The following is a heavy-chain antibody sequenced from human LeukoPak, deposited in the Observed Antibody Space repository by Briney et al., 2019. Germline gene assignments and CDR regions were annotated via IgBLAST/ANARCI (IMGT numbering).Heavy chain of an antibody. J-gene: IGHJ4*02. V-gene: IGHV4-59*08. CDR3: ASEGLALAGNFYY. CDR2: IYHSGST. D-gene: IGHD6-19*01. CDR1: GGSISSYY. Sequence: PSETLSLTRTVSGGSISSYYWSWIRQPPGKGLEWIGEIYHSGSTNYNPSLKSRVTISVDTSKNEYSLSLRSVTAADTAIYYCASEGLALAGNFYYWGQGILVAVSS.